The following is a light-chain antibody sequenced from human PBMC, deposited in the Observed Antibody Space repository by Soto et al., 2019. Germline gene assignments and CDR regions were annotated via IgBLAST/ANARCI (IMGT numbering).Light chain of an antibody. Sequence: EIMMTQSPASLSVSPGERDTLSWRASQRVSNNLAWYQQKPGQAPRLLIYYASTRATGIPARFSGSGSGTEFTLTISSQQSEDFALYYCQQYNDWPPITFGQGTRLEIK. V-gene: IGKV3-15*01. CDR1: QRVSNN. CDR2: YAS. CDR3: QQYNDWPPIT. J-gene: IGKJ5*01.